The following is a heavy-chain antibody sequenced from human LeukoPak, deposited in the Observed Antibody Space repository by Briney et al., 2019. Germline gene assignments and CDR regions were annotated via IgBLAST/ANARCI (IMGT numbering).Heavy chain of an antibody. CDR1: GGSISSGGYY. CDR2: IYYSGST. CDR3: ARDRKEPAGPSSGWFDP. Sequence: NTSETLSLTCTVSGGSISSGGYYWSWIRQHPGKGLEWIGYIYYSGSTYYNPSLKSRVTISVDTSKNQFSLKLSSVTAADTAVYYCARDRKEPAGPSSGWFDPWGQGTLDTVSS. J-gene: IGHJ5*02. V-gene: IGHV4-31*03. D-gene: IGHD2-2*01.